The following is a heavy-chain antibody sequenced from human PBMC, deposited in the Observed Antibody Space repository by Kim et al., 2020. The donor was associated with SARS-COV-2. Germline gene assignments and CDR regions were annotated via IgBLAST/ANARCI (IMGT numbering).Heavy chain of an antibody. V-gene: IGHV4-59*13. D-gene: IGHD3-10*01. CDR3: AGSFGAMSLDY. CDR1: GGSMNSYY. Sequence: SETLSLTCSVSGGSMNSYYWSWIRQPPGKGLEWIGNIYYTGATNYNPSLKSRVTISLDTSKNQFSLTLSSVTAADTAVYYCAGSFGAMSLDYWGQGTLFTISS. J-gene: IGHJ4*02. CDR2: IYYTGAT.